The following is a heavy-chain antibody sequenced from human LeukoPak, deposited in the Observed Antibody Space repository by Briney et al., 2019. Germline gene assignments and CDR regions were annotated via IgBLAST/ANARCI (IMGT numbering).Heavy chain of an antibody. CDR2: IKHDGSEA. Sequence: GGSLRLSCAASELTFNRYWMSWVRQAPGKGLQWVANIKHDGSEAHYVDSVKGRFTISRDNTKSSLSLQMNSLNVDDTGVYFCTRDALFGSGRTHLDFWSQGTRDSVSS. D-gene: IGHD3-10*01. CDR3: TRDALFGSGRTHLDF. J-gene: IGHJ4*02. CDR1: ELTFNRYW. V-gene: IGHV3-7*04.